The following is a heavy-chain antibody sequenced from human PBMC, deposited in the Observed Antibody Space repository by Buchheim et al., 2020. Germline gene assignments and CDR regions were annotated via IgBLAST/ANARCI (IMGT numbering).Heavy chain of an antibody. J-gene: IGHJ5*02. V-gene: IGHV4-61*02. CDR1: GGSISSGSYY. CDR3: ARERGYCSGGSCYGWFDP. CDR2: IYTSGST. D-gene: IGHD2-15*01. Sequence: QVQLQESGPGLVKPSQTLSLTCTVSGGSISSGSYYWSWIRQPAGKGLEWIGRIYTSGSTNYNPSLKSRVTISVDTSKNQFSLKLSSVTAADTAVYYCARERGYCSGGSCYGWFDPWGQGTL.